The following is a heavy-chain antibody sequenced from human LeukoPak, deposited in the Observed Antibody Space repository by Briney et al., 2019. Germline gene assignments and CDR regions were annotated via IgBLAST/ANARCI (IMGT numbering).Heavy chain of an antibody. V-gene: IGHV3-33*01. Sequence: GGSLRLSCAASGFTFSSYGMHWVRQAPGKGLEWVAVIWYDGSNKYYADSVKGRFTISRDNAKNSLYLQMNSLRAEDTAVYYCARDLASGYYYDSSPAGPWGQGTLVTVSS. CDR1: GFTFSSYG. CDR2: IWYDGSNK. J-gene: IGHJ5*02. D-gene: IGHD3-22*01. CDR3: ARDLASGYYYDSSPAGP.